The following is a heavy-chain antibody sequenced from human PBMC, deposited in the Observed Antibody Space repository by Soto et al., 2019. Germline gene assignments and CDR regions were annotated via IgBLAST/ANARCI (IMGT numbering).Heavy chain of an antibody. D-gene: IGHD6-19*01. CDR3: ARFPKGGSWYFDS. J-gene: IGHJ4*02. V-gene: IGHV3-48*02. Sequence: EVQLMESGGGLVQPGGSLRLSCAASGFTFSSHSMNWVRQAPGKGLEWISYVSSSSTTIYYADSVKGRFTISRDNAANSLYLQMNNLRDDDTAVYYCARFPKGGSWYFDSWGQGTHVTVSS. CDR1: GFTFSSHS. CDR2: VSSSSTTI.